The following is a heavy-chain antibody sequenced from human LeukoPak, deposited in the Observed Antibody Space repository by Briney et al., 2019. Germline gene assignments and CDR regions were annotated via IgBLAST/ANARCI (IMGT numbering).Heavy chain of an antibody. J-gene: IGHJ4*02. V-gene: IGHV3-30*04. CDR1: GFPFSAYS. D-gene: IGHD1-26*01. Sequence: PGGSLRLSCSASGFPFSAYSMQWVRQAPGKGLEWVAVISHDGMFKSHAGSVKGRFTISRDNSKNTLSLQMNSLRGEDTAMYHCAREGAIVGATFDYWGQGTLVTVSS. CDR2: ISHDGMFK. CDR3: AREGAIVGATFDY.